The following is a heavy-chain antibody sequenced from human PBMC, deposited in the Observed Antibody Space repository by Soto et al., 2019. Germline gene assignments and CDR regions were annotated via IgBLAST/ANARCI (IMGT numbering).Heavy chain of an antibody. CDR1: GGSISSSSYY. V-gene: IGHV4-39*01. Sequence: QLQLQESGPGLVKPSETLSLTCTVSGGSISSSSYYWGWIRQPPGKGLEWIGSIYYSGSTYYNPSLKSRVTISVDTSNNQFSLKLRSVTAADTAVYYCARHHGGSSGWYADYWGQGTLVTVSS. CDR2: IYYSGST. J-gene: IGHJ4*02. CDR3: ARHHGGSSGWYADY. D-gene: IGHD6-19*01.